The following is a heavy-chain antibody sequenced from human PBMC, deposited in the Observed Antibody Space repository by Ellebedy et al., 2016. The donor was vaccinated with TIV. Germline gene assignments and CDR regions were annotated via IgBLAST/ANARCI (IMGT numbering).Heavy chain of an antibody. CDR2: IYPGDSDT. Sequence: ASVKVSCKGSGYSFATYWIGWVRQMPGKGLEWMGIIYPGDSDTRYSPSFQGQVTMSADKSIRTAYLQWSSLKASDTAMYYCARRGYSYGSPGAFDIWGQGTMVTVSS. D-gene: IGHD5-18*01. CDR1: GYSFATYW. V-gene: IGHV5-51*01. CDR3: ARRGYSYGSPGAFDI. J-gene: IGHJ3*02.